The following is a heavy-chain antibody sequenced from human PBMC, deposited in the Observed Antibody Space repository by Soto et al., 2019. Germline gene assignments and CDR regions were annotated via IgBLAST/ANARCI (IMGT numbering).Heavy chain of an antibody. J-gene: IGHJ5*02. CDR3: EKGGYCTSISCPRWFDP. CDR1: GFTFTSYA. CDR2: ISATGGST. V-gene: IGHV3-23*01. Sequence: PGGSLRLSCAASGFTFTSYAMSWVRQAPGKGLEWVSGISATGGSTYYADSVKGRFAISRDNSRNTLYLQMNSLRAEDTALYYCEKGGYCTSISCPRWFDPWGQGTLVTVS. D-gene: IGHD2-2*01.